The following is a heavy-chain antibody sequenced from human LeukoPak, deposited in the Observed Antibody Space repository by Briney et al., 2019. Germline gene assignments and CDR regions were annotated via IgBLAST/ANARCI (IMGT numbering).Heavy chain of an antibody. J-gene: IGHJ3*02. V-gene: IGHV3-48*03. D-gene: IGHD4-23*01. Sequence: PGGSLRLSCAPSGFTFSTYEMDWVRQAPGKGLEWVSYISSSGSIYYTGSVKGRFTISRDNARNSLYLQMNSLRAEDTAIYYCAREGYGGTSDAFDIWGQGTMVTVSS. CDR1: GFTFSTYE. CDR3: AREGYGGTSDAFDI. CDR2: ISSSGSI.